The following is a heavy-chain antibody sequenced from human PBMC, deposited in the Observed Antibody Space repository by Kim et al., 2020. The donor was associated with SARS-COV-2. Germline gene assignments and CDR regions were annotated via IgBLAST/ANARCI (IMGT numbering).Heavy chain of an antibody. CDR2: ISYDGSNK. V-gene: IGHV3-30-3*01. Sequence: GGSLRLSCAASGFTFSSYAMHWVRQAPGKGLEWVAVISYDGSNKYYADSVKGRFTISRDNSKNTLYLQMNSLRAEDTAVYYRARGRPRITMIVVVTRNVYDAFDIWGQGTMVTVSS. CDR1: GFTFSSYA. CDR3: ARGRPRITMIVVVTRNVYDAFDI. J-gene: IGHJ3*02. D-gene: IGHD3-22*01.